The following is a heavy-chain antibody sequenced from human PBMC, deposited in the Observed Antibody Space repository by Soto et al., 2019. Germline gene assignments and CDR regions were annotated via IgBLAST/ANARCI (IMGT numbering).Heavy chain of an antibody. CDR3: ASNEGQLGVHPAKIDY. D-gene: IGHD5-18*01. CDR2: IYHSGST. J-gene: IGHJ4*02. V-gene: IGHV4-38-2*01. CDR1: GYSISSGYY. Sequence: SETLSLTCAVSGYSISSGYYWGWILQPPGKGLEWLVSIYHSGSTYYTPSLTSRVTISVDTSKNQFSLKLSSVTAADTAVYYCASNEGQLGVHPAKIDYWGQGTLVTVSS.